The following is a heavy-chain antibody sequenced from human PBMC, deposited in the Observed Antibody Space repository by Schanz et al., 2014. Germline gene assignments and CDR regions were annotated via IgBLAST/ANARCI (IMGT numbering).Heavy chain of an antibody. CDR1: GFIFGSSV. CDR3: ARAGYDADNWFDP. V-gene: IGHV3-23*01. CDR2: ITGASDHI. D-gene: IGHD2-2*01. J-gene: IGHJ5*02. Sequence: EVQLLESGGGLIQPGGSLRLSCAASGFIFGSSVMAWVRQAPGKGLEWVSGITGASDHIDYAESVKGRFTISRDNSKNSVFLQMNSLRAEDTAVYYCARAGYDADNWFDPWGQGTLVTVSS.